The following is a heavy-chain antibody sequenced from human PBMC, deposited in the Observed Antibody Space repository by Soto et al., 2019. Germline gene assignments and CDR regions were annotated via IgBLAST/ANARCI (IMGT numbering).Heavy chain of an antibody. CDR3: ARGFRGYSYAYGMDV. CDR1: GFTFSSYD. D-gene: IGHD5-18*01. V-gene: IGHV3-13*05. Sequence: LRLSCAASGFTFSSYDMHWVRQATGKGLEWVSAIGTAGDPYYPGSVKGRFTISRENAKNSLYLQMNSLRAGDAAVYYCARGFRGYSYAYGMDVWGQGTTVTVSS. J-gene: IGHJ6*02. CDR2: IGTAGDP.